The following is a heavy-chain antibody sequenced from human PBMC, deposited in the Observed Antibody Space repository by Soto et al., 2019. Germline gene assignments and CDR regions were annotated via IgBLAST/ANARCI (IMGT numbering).Heavy chain of an antibody. J-gene: IGHJ5*02. CDR3: ARVGVKRAEDFSSGYYNWFDT. CDR2: IYPNDDYT. Sequence: QVQLVQSGAEVKKPGASVKVSCKASGYTFINYYVHWVRQAPGQGLEWVGIIYPNDDYTFYAEKFEGRVTMTRDASTSTLFMEVTRLTSADTAIYFCARVGVKRAEDFSSGYYNWFDTWGQGTLVTVSS. V-gene: IGHV1-46*01. CDR1: GYTFINYY. D-gene: IGHD3-3*01.